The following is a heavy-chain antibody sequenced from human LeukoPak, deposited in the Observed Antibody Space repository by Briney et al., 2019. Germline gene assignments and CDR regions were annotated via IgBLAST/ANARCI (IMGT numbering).Heavy chain of an antibody. V-gene: IGHV4-61*02. CDR2: IYTGGST. Sequence: SETLSLTCTVSGASISSATHHWSWIRQPAGKGLEWIGRIYTGGSTTYNPSLKSRVTISKDTSKNQFSLNLTSATAADTAVYYCARDPYPHSTNSMDVWGKGTTVTVSS. CDR3: ARDPYPHSTNSMDV. CDR1: GASISSATHH. J-gene: IGHJ6*04. D-gene: IGHD6-13*01.